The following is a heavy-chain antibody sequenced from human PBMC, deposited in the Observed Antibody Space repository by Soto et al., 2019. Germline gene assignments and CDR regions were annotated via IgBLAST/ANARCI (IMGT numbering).Heavy chain of an antibody. CDR1: GYTFTSYY. Sequence: ASVQVSCKASGYTFTSYYMHWVRQAPGQGLEWMGIINPSGGSTSYAQKFQGRVTMTRDTSTSTVYMELSSLRSEDTAVYYCRGLCGGDCLDAFDIWGQGTMVTVAS. V-gene: IGHV1-46*01. CDR3: RGLCGGDCLDAFDI. CDR2: INPSGGST. J-gene: IGHJ3*02. D-gene: IGHD2-21*02.